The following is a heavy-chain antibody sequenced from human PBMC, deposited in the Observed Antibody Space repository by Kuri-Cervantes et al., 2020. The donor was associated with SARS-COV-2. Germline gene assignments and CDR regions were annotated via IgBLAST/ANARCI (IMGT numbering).Heavy chain of an antibody. D-gene: IGHD7-27*01. CDR1: GFTFSSYS. V-gene: IGHV3-21*01. Sequence: GGSPRLSCAASGFTFSSYSMNWVRQAPGKGLEWVSSISSSSSYIYYADSVKGRFTISRDNAKNSLYLQMSSLRAEDTAVYYCARDLRLGKSLDYWGQGTLVTVSS. CDR3: ARDLRLGKSLDY. J-gene: IGHJ4*02. CDR2: ISSSSSYI.